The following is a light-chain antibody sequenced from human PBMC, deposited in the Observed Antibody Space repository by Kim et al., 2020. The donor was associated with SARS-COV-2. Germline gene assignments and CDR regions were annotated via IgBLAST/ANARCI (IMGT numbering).Light chain of an antibody. CDR2: DVN. Sequence: QSALTQPASVSGSPGQSITISCTGTSGDIADYNSVSWYQQHPGKAPNLLIYDVNKRPSGISNRFSGSKSGDTASLTISGLQAEDEADYYCTSYTVGTWVVGGGTKLTVL. V-gene: IGLV2-14*03. CDR1: SGDIADYNS. J-gene: IGLJ3*02. CDR3: TSYTVGTWV.